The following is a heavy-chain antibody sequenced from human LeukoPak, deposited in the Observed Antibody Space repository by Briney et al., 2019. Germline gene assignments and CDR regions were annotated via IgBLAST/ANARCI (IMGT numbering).Heavy chain of an antibody. J-gene: IGHJ4*02. CDR1: GYTFTGYY. Sequence: ASVKVSCKASGYTFTGYYMQWVRQAPGQGLEWMGRINPNSGGTDYAQNFQGRVTMTRDTSISTAYMELSRLRSDDTAVYYCAREVVNRGFDYWGQGTLVTVSS. V-gene: IGHV1-2*06. CDR3: AREVVNRGFDY. D-gene: IGHD4-23*01. CDR2: INPNSGGT.